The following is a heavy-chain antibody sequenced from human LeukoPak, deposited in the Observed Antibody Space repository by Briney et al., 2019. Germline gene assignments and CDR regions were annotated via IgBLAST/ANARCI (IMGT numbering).Heavy chain of an antibody. CDR3: AREWYYDSSGSEGFDP. J-gene: IGHJ5*02. Sequence: ASVKVSCKASGYTFTSYDINWVRQATGQGLEWMGWMNPNSGNTGYAQKFQGRVTMTRNTSISTAYMELSSLRSEDTAVYYCAREWYYDSSGSEGFDPWGQGTLVTVSS. CDR1: GYTFTSYD. V-gene: IGHV1-8*01. CDR2: MNPNSGNT. D-gene: IGHD3-22*01.